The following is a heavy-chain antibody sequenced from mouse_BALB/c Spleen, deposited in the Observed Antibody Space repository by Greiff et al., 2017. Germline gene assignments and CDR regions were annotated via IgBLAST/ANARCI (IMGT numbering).Heavy chain of an antibody. V-gene: IGHV14-3*02. CDR1: GFTIKDSY. J-gene: IGHJ4*01. CDR3: ARMYYGNYDAMDY. D-gene: IGHD2-1*01. Sequence: VQLKQSGAELVKPGASVKLSCTASGFTIKDSYMHWVKQRPEQGLEWIGRIDPANGNTKYDPKFQGKATITADTSSNTAYLQLSSLTSEDTAVYYCARMYYGNYDAMDYWGQGTSVTVSA. CDR2: IDPANGNT.